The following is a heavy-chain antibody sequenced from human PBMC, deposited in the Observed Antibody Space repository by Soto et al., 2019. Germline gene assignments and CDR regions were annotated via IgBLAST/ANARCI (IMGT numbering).Heavy chain of an antibody. CDR1: GYTFTSYG. Sequence: QVQLVQSGAEVKKPGASVKVSCKASGYTFTSYGISWVRQAPGQGLEWMGWISAYNGNTNYAQKLQVRVTMTADTSTSTAYMELRSLRSDDTAVYYCARDQMATVTTPVDYYYYGMDVWGQGTTVTVSS. CDR2: ISAYNGNT. CDR3: ARDQMATVTTPVDYYYYGMDV. D-gene: IGHD4-17*01. J-gene: IGHJ6*02. V-gene: IGHV1-18*01.